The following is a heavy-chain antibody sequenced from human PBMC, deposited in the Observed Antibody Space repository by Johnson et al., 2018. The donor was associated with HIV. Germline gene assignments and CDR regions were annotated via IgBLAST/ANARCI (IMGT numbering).Heavy chain of an antibody. CDR1: GFTFSSYG. D-gene: IGHD3/OR15-3a*01. CDR2: ISYDGSNK. Sequence: QVQLVESGGGVVQPGRSLRLSCAASGFTFSSYGMPWVRPAPGTGLAWVAVISYDGSNKYYAHSVQGRFTISRDNSKNTLYLQMNSLRAEDTAVYYCAKGFFELDDAFDIWGQGTMVTVSS. J-gene: IGHJ3*02. CDR3: AKGFFELDDAFDI. V-gene: IGHV3-30*18.